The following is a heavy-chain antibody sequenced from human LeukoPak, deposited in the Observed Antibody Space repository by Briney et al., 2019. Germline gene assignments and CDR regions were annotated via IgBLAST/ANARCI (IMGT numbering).Heavy chain of an antibody. D-gene: IGHD2-15*01. Sequence: PGGSLRLSCAASGFTFSSYAMTWVRQAPGKGLEWVASMSGGGGTTYYADSVKGRFTISRDNSKNTLYLQLNSLRAEDTAVYYCAKAKGYCSGGVCYSFDYWGQGTLVIVSS. CDR3: AKAKGYCSGGVCYSFDY. V-gene: IGHV3-23*01. J-gene: IGHJ4*02. CDR2: MSGGGGTT. CDR1: GFTFSSYA.